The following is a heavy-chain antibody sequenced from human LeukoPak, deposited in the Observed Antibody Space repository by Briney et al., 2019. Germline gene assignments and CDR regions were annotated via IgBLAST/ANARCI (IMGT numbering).Heavy chain of an antibody. V-gene: IGHV4-59*01. CDR2: IYYSGSA. CDR3: ARAVYDFWSGYYPNAFDI. D-gene: IGHD3-3*01. CDR1: GGSISSYY. J-gene: IGHJ3*02. Sequence: SETLSLTCTVSGGSISSYYWSWIRQPPGKGLEWIGYIYYSGSANYNPSLKSRVTISVDTSKNQFSLKLSSVTAADTAVYYCARAVYDFWSGYYPNAFDIWGQGTMVTVSS.